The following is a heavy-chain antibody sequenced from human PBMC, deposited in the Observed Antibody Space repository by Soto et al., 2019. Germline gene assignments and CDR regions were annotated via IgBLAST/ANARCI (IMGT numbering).Heavy chain of an antibody. Sequence: ASVKVSCKASGYTFTSYGISWVRQAPGQGLEWMGWISAYNGNTNYAQKLQGRVTMTTDTSTSTAYMELRSLRSDDTAVYYCARDRKAYDFLYPIDYWGQGTLVTVSS. CDR1: GYTFTSYG. V-gene: IGHV1-18*01. CDR2: ISAYNGNT. CDR3: ARDRKAYDFLYPIDY. D-gene: IGHD3-3*01. J-gene: IGHJ4*02.